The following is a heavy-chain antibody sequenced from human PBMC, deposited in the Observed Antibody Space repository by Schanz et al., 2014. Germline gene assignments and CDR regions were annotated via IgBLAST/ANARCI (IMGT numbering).Heavy chain of an antibody. CDR1: GFSFSSYA. J-gene: IGHJ4*02. V-gene: IGHV3-48*01. CDR2: VSRSTPDI. CDR3: VRDSFFAFDY. D-gene: IGHD3-3*01. Sequence: EVQLLESGGGLVEPGGSLRLSCAASGFSFSSYAMNWVRQAPGKGLEWVSYVSRSTPDIYYADSVKGRFTMSRDNAKNSVFLQMNSLRAEDTAVYYCVRDSFFAFDYWGQGTLVTVSS.